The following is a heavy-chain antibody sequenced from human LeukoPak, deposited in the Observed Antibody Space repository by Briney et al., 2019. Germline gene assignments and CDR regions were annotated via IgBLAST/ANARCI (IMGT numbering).Heavy chain of an antibody. CDR2: IYPGESAA. D-gene: IGHD1-1*01. CDR3: ARPGQRTDNAGWNHFDY. V-gene: IGHV5-51*01. Sequence: GESLKISCRGSGYTFTNYWIGWVRQMPGKGLEWMGIIYPGESAARYSLSFQGQVTISVDQSISTTYLQWSSLKASDTAIYYCARPGQRTDNAGWNHFDYWGQGTLVTVSS. CDR1: GYTFTNYW. J-gene: IGHJ4*02.